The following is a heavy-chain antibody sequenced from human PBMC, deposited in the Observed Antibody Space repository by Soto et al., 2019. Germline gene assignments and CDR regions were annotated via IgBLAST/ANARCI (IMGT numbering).Heavy chain of an antibody. J-gene: IGHJ6*02. CDR3: ARHAYCGGDCYLDYISMDV. Sequence: PGESLKISCKGSGYSFTSYWIGWVRQMPGKGLEWMGIIYPGDSDTRYSPSFQGQVTISADKSISTAYLQWSSLKASDTAMYYCARHAYCGGDCYLDYISMDVWGQGTTVTVSS. CDR1: GYSFTSYW. V-gene: IGHV5-51*01. CDR2: IYPGDSDT. D-gene: IGHD2-21*02.